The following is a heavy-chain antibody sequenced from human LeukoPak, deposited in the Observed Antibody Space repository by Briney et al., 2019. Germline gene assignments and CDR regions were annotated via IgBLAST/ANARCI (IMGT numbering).Heavy chain of an antibody. CDR3: ARDRTGNNWFDP. J-gene: IGHJ5*02. V-gene: IGHV4-59*01. CDR1: GGSISNYY. D-gene: IGHD1-1*01. CDR2: IYYSGST. Sequence: SETLSLTCSVSGGSISNYYWSWIRPPPGKGLEWIGYIYYSGSTNYNPSLKSRVTISVDTSKNQFSLRLSSVTAADTAVYYCARDRTGNNWFDPWGQGTLVTVSS.